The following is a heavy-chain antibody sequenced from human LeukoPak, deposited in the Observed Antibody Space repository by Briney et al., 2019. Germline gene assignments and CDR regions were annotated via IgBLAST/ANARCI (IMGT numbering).Heavy chain of an antibody. CDR2: IYHSGST. J-gene: IGHJ4*02. CDR1: GGSISSSNW. V-gene: IGHV4-4*02. CDR3: ARGFGGYYSFDY. D-gene: IGHD3-3*01. Sequence: PSGTLSLTCAVSGGSISSSNWWSWVRQPPGKGLEWIGEIYHSGSTNYNPSLKSRVTISVDTSKNQFSLKLTSVTAADTAVYYCARGFGGYYSFDYWGQGTLVTVSS.